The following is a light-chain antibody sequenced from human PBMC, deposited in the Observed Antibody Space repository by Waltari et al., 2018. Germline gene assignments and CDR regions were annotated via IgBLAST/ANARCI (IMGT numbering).Light chain of an antibody. J-gene: IGLJ3*02. V-gene: IGLV1-47*01. CDR1: SSNIGSNY. Sequence: QSVLTQPPSASGTPGQRVTISCSGSSSNIGSNYVYWYQQLPGTAPKLLSYRNNQRPSGVPDRFSGSKSGTSASRAISGLRSEDEADYYCAAWDDSLSGRVFGGGTKLTVL. CDR2: RNN. CDR3: AAWDDSLSGRV.